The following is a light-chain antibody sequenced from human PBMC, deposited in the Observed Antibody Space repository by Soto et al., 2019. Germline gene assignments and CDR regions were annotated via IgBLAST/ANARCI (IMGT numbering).Light chain of an antibody. CDR1: SSDIGNNY. CDR2: ENT. Sequence: QSVLTQPPSVSAAPGQKVTISCSGSSSDIGNNYVSWYQQFPGRAPKLLIYENTERPSGIPDRFSGSKSGTSATLGITGLQTGDEADYYCATWDSSLRAHHALFGGGTKLTVL. V-gene: IGLV1-51*02. J-gene: IGLJ2*01. CDR3: ATWDSSLRAHHAL.